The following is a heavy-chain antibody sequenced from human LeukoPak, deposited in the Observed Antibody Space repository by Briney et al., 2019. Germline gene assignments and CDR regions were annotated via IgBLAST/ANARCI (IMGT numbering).Heavy chain of an antibody. CDR3: ARDTGMAVAGSNY. Sequence: PGGSLRLSCAASGFTVSSNYMSWVRQAPGKGLEWVSVIYSGGSTYYADSVKGRFTISRDNSKNTLYLQMNSLRAEDTAVYYCARDTGMAVAGSNYWGQGTLVTVSS. V-gene: IGHV3-53*01. CDR2: IYSGGST. CDR1: GFTVSSNY. J-gene: IGHJ4*02. D-gene: IGHD6-19*01.